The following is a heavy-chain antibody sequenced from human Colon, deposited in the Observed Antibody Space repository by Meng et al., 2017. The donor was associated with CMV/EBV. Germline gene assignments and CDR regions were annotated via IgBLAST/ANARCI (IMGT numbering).Heavy chain of an antibody. D-gene: IGHD2-2*01. CDR2: ISPSSNSV. CDR1: EFTFNTYT. CDR3: AREYCSSTSCYYYGSGKGDY. Sequence: GESLKISCAASEFTFNTYTMNWVRQAPGKGPEWLAYISPSSNSVYYADSVRGRFTVSRDNAKNSLYLQMNSLRADDTAIYYCAREYCSSTSCYYYGSGKGDYWGQGTLVTVSS. J-gene: IGHJ4*02. V-gene: IGHV3-48*04.